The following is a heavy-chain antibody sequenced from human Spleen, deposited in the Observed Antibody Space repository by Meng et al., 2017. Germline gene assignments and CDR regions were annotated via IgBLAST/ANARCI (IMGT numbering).Heavy chain of an antibody. CDR1: GVSFSGSD. D-gene: IGHD6-19*01. Sequence: GESLKISCAVSGVSFSGSDIHWVRQASGKGLEWVGRIETKPNSYATSYAASVRGRFTISRDDSKNTLYLQMNSLRAEDTAVYYCARDVDSGYASSHSSGWVDYWGQGTLVTVSS. CDR3: ARDVDSGYASSHSSGWVDY. CDR2: IETKPNSYAT. J-gene: IGHJ4*02. V-gene: IGHV3-73*01.